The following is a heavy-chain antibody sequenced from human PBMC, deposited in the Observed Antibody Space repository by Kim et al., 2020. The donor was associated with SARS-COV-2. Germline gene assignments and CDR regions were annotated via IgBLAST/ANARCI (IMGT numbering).Heavy chain of an antibody. D-gene: IGHD2-21*02. CDR1: GFTFSSYA. CDR2: IIDTGGP. Sequence: GGSLRLSCSASGFTFSSYAMNWVRQAPGKGLEWVSGIIDTGGPFYADSVTGRFIISRDNSKNTVYLQMNSLRAEDTAVYYCAKGGGDGTYWGQGTLVTVSS. CDR3: AKGGGDGTY. J-gene: IGHJ4*02. V-gene: IGHV3-23*01.